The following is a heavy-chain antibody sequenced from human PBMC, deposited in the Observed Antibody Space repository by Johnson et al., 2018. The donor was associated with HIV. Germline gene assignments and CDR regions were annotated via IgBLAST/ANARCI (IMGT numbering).Heavy chain of an antibody. V-gene: IGHV3-30*03. CDR3: PREKLDSSGYYDAFDI. Sequence: QVQLVESGGGVVQPGRSLRLSCAASGFTLSTYGMHWVRQAPGKGLEWVAVISYDGSNKYYADSVKGRFTTSRDNSKNTLYLQMNSLRAEDTAVYYCPREKLDSSGYYDAFDIWGQGTMVTVSS. CDR1: GFTLSTYG. D-gene: IGHD3-22*01. J-gene: IGHJ3*02. CDR2: ISYDGSNK.